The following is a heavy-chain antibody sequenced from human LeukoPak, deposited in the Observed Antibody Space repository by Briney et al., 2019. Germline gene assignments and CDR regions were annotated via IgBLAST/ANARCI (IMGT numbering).Heavy chain of an antibody. J-gene: IGHJ3*02. D-gene: IGHD3-3*01. CDR2: TSSDGSNK. V-gene: IGHV3-30-3*01. CDR1: GFTFTTYS. CDR3: ARDSTIFGVVYREVGAFDI. Sequence: GGSLRLSCAASGFTFTTYSIHWVRQAPGKGLEWVAVTSSDGSNKYYAHSVKGRFTVSRDNSKNTLYLQMNSLRAEDTAVYYCARDSTIFGVVYREVGAFDIWGQGTMVTVSS.